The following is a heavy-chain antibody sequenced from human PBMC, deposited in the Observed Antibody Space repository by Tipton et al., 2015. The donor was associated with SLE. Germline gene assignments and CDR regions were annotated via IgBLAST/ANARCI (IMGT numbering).Heavy chain of an antibody. Sequence: TLSLTCTVSGGSIRSGGYYWSWIRQPAGKGLEWIGHIYTSGSTHYDPSLQRRVTISVDTNKNQFSLKLSSVTAADTAVYYCAREHGKIWGQGTLVTVSS. CDR1: GGSIRSGGYY. CDR2: IYTSGST. V-gene: IGHV4-61*09. J-gene: IGHJ4*02. CDR3: AREHGKI. D-gene: IGHD1-1*01.